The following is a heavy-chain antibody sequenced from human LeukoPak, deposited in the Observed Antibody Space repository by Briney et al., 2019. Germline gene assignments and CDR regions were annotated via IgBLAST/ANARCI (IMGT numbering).Heavy chain of an antibody. CDR1: GGSISSCY. CDR3: ARVLGYCSGGSCYIFDY. CDR2: IYYSGST. V-gene: IGHV4-59*01. D-gene: IGHD2-15*01. J-gene: IGHJ4*02. Sequence: PSETLSLTCTVSGGSISSCYWSWIRQPPGKGLEWIGYIYYSGSTNYNHSLKSRVTISVDTSKNQFSLKLSSVAAADTAVYYCARVLGYCSGGSCYIFDYWGQGTLVTVSS.